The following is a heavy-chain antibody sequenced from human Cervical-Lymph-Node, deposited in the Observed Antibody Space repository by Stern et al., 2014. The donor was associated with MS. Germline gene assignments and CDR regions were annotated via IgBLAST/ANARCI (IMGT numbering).Heavy chain of an antibody. Sequence: EVQLVESGGGLVQPGGSLRLSWVASGFTFRNYWMHWVRQGPGKGLVWVARINRDGTTITHADAVKGRFTTSRDNAKDTLDLQMNSLRVEDTAVYYCTKDTYGPEDYWGQGTSVTVSS. D-gene: IGHD3-10*01. CDR2: INRDGTTI. CDR3: TKDTYGPEDY. V-gene: IGHV3-74*03. CDR1: GFTFRNYW. J-gene: IGHJ4*02.